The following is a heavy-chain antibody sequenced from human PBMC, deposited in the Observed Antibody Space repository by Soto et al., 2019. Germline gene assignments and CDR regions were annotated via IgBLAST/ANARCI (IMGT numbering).Heavy chain of an antibody. Sequence: EVQLAESGGGLVEPGGSLRLSCVGAGFICRNAWMNWVRQAPGRGLEWVGRSKSQADGGTTDYGVPVKGRVTISRDYANNTLYLQMNSLKPEDTAVYYCTTGIFDYWGQGTLVIVSS. V-gene: IGHV3-15*01. J-gene: IGHJ4*02. D-gene: IGHD3-10*01. CDR2: SKSQADGGTT. CDR3: TTGIFDY. CDR1: GFICRNAW.